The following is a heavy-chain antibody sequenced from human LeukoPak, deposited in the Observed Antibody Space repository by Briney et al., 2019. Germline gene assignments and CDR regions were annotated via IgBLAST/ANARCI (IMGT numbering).Heavy chain of an antibody. V-gene: IGHV4-30-4*07. CDR2: IYYSGST. D-gene: IGHD6-19*01. J-gene: IGHJ3*02. CDR1: GGSISSGGYS. Sequence: SETLSLTCAVSGGSISSGGYSWSWIRQPPGKGLEWIGYIYYSGSTYYNPSLKSRVTISVDTSKNQFSLKLSSVTAADTAVYYCARGFPRYSSGWLRTDAFDIWGQGTMVTVSS. CDR3: ARGFPRYSSGWLRTDAFDI.